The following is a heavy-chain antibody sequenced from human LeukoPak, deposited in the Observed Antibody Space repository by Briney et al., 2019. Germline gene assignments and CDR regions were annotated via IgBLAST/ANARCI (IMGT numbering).Heavy chain of an antibody. D-gene: IGHD3-3*01. Sequence: ASVKVSCKASGYTFTSYGISWMRQAPGQGLEWMGWISAYNGNTNYAQKLQGRVTMTTDTSTSTAYMELRSLRSDDTAVYYCARVQFLEWRNWFDPWGQGTLVTVSS. V-gene: IGHV1-18*01. CDR3: ARVQFLEWRNWFDP. CDR1: GYTFTSYG. CDR2: ISAYNGNT. J-gene: IGHJ5*02.